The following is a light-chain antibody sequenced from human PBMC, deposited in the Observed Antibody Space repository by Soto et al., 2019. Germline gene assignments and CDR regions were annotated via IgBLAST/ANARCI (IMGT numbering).Light chain of an antibody. Sequence: ESVLTQSPGTLSLSPGEKATLSCRASQSVSSSYLAWYQQKPGQAPRLLIYGASSRATGIPDRFSGSGSGQVLSLTVGKWEPEVFPGYFYQRFVIYSWTFGQGTKWKSN. CDR3: QRFVIYSWT. CDR1: QSVSSSY. CDR2: GAS. V-gene: IGKV3-20*01. J-gene: IGKJ1*01.